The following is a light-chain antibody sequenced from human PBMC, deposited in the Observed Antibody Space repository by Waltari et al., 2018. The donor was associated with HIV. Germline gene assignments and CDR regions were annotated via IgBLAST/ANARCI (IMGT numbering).Light chain of an antibody. CDR1: QSVDSGQ. CDR3: QQYGGSPLFT. V-gene: IGKV3-20*01. J-gene: IGKJ3*01. Sequence: SLSPGDRATLSCTTSQSVDSGQLAWYQHKPGQAPRLLIHGASDRATGVPDRFSAWGSGTNFTLAISGLETEDFAVYYCQQYGGSPLFTFGPGT. CDR2: GAS.